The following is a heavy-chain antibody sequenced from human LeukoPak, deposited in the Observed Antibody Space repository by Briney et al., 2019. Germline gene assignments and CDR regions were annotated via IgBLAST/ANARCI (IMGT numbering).Heavy chain of an antibody. D-gene: IGHD3-3*01. Sequence: GGSLRLSCAASGLTFSSHSMNWVRQAPGKGLEWVSSISSSSSYIYYADSVRGRFTISRDNAKNSLYLQMNSLRAEDTAVYYCARGIFGVFRLYYYDNWGQGILVTVSS. CDR3: ARGIFGVFRLYYYDN. V-gene: IGHV3-21*04. J-gene: IGHJ4*02. CDR2: ISSSSSYI. CDR1: GLTFSSHS.